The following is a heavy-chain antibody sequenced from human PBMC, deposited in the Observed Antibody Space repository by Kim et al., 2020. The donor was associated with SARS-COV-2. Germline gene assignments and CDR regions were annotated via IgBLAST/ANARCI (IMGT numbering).Heavy chain of an antibody. CDR2: IYPGDSDT. CDR3: ASLYYYDTPPGGLGRGELSY. V-gene: IGHV5-51*01. CDR1: GYSFTSYW. J-gene: IGHJ4*02. Sequence: GESLKISCKGSGYSFTSYWIGWVRQMPGKGLEWMGIIYPGDSDTRYSPSFQGQVTISADKSISTAYLQWSSLKASDTAMYYCASLYYYDTPPGGLGRGELSYWGQGTLVTVSS. D-gene: IGHD3-22*01.